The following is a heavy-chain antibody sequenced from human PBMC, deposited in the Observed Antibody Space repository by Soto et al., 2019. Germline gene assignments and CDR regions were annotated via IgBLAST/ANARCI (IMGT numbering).Heavy chain of an antibody. Sequence: PGGSLRLSCAASGFTFSSYAMSWVRQAPGKGLEWVSAISGSGGSTYYADSVKGRFTISRDNSKSTMYLQMNSLRAEDTAIYYCAKDQGSGGLFDYWGQGTLVTVSS. J-gene: IGHJ4*02. CDR1: GFTFSSYA. CDR3: AKDQGSGGLFDY. D-gene: IGHD2-15*01. V-gene: IGHV3-23*01. CDR2: ISGSGGST.